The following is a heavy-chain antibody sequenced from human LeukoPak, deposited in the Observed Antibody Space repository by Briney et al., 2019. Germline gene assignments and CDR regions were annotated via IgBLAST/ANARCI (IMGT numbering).Heavy chain of an antibody. CDR3: ARDLHYYGSGP. CDR1: GFNFRDYS. V-gene: IGHV3-21*01. CDR2: ISGTSSYM. D-gene: IGHD3-10*01. J-gene: IGHJ5*02. Sequence: PGGSLRLSCVAYGFNFRDYSMNWVRQAPGKGLDWVSGISGTSSYMYYGDSVKGRFTVSRDNAKNSLYLQMGSLRVEDTAVYYCARDLHYYGSGPWGQGTLVTVSS.